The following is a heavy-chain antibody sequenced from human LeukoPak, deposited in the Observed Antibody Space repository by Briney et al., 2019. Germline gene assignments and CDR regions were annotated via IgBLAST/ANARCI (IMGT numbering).Heavy chain of an antibody. Sequence: ASVKVSCKASGYTFTGYYMHWVRQAPGQGLEWMGWFNPNSGGTNYAQKFQGWVTMTRDTSISTAYMELSRLRSDDTAVYYCARDLSSPLAGYYYGSGSTWFDPWGQGTLVTVSS. J-gene: IGHJ5*02. CDR2: FNPNSGGT. V-gene: IGHV1-2*04. D-gene: IGHD3-10*01. CDR1: GYTFTGYY. CDR3: ARDLSSPLAGYYYGSGSTWFDP.